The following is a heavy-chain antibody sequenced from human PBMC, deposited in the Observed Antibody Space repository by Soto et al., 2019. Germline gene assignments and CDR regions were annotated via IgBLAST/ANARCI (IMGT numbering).Heavy chain of an antibody. CDR1: GSSISSGSYY. D-gene: IGHD2-15*01. Sequence: LSLTCTVSGSSISSGSYYWSWIRQHPGKGLEWIGYIYHSGSTYYNPSLKSRATISLDTSKNQSSLKLSSVTAADTAVYYCARDYMAVVDWGQGTLVTVSS. J-gene: IGHJ4*02. V-gene: IGHV4-31*03. CDR2: IYHSGST. CDR3: ARDYMAVVD.